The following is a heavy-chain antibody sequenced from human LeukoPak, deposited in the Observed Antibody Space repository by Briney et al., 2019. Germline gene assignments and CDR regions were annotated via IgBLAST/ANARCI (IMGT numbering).Heavy chain of an antibody. CDR3: AKGDYYYDSSGYVDY. CDR2: ISYDGSNK. CDR1: GFTFSNAW. V-gene: IGHV3-30*18. D-gene: IGHD3-22*01. Sequence: GGSLRLSCAASGFTFSNAWMSWVRQAPGKGLEWLAVISYDGSNKYYPDSVKGRFTISRDNSKNTLYLQMNSLRAEDTAVYYCAKGDYYYDSSGYVDYWGQGTLVTVSS. J-gene: IGHJ4*02.